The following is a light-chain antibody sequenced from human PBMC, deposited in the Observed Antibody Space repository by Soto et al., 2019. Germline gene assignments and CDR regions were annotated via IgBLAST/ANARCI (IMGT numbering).Light chain of an antibody. CDR2: EFT. Sequence: QSVLIQPASVSGSPGQSITISCAGSSSDVGGFKYVSWYQQHPGKAPKLILYEFTNRPSGVSNRFSGSKSGNAASLTISGLQAEDEDDYYCNSYTTSGTLYVFGTGTKLTVL. CDR1: SSDVGGFKY. CDR3: NSYTTSGTLYV. V-gene: IGLV2-14*01. J-gene: IGLJ1*01.